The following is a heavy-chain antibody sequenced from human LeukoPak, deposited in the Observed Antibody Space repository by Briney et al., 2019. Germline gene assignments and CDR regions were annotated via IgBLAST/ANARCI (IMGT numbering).Heavy chain of an antibody. J-gene: IGHJ4*02. Sequence: GGSLRLSCAASGFTFDDYAMHWVRQAPGKGLEWVSLISWDGGSTYYADSVKGRFTISRDNSKNSLYLQMNSLRAEDTALYYCAKDMGPTSSGWHYFDYWGQGTLVTVSS. V-gene: IGHV3-43D*03. D-gene: IGHD6-19*01. CDR2: ISWDGGST. CDR3: AKDMGPTSSGWHYFDY. CDR1: GFTFDDYA.